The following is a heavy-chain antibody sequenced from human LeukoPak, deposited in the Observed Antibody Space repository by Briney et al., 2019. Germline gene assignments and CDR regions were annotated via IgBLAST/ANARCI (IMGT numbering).Heavy chain of an antibody. J-gene: IGHJ6*03. V-gene: IGHV4-38-2*02. D-gene: IGHD3-22*01. CDR1: GYSISSGYY. Sequence: SETLSLTCTVSGYSISSGYYWGWIRQPPGKGLEWIGSIYHSGSTYYNPSLKSRVTISVDTSKDQFSLKLSSVTAADTAVYYCARAIDSSGYYSIYYYYYYMDVWGKGTTVTVSS. CDR2: IYHSGST. CDR3: ARAIDSSGYYSIYYYYYYMDV.